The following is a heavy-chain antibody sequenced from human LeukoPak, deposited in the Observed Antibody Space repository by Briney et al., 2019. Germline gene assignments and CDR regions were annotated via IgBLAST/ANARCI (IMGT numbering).Heavy chain of an antibody. Sequence: PGGSLRLSCTASGFTFSSYWMTWVRQAPGKGLEWVANIKQDGSEKFYVDSVKGRFTISRDNAKNSLYLQMNSLRADDTAVYYCVRDQRDDISTGYSGAYNWFDPWGQGTLVTVSS. V-gene: IGHV3-7*01. CDR1: GFTFSSYW. D-gene: IGHD3-9*01. CDR2: IKQDGSEK. CDR3: VRDQRDDISTGYSGAYNWFDP. J-gene: IGHJ5*02.